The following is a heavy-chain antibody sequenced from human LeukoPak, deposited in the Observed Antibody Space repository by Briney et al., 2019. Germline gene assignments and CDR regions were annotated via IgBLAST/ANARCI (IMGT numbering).Heavy chain of an antibody. CDR3: ARTYCSGGSCYFPPGAFDI. CDR2: IKQDGSEK. CDR1: GFTFSGYW. V-gene: IGHV3-7*01. Sequence: QAGGSLRLSCAASGFTFSGYWMSWVRQAPGKGLEWVANIKQDGSEKYYVDSVKGRFTISRDNAKNSLYLQMNSLRAEDTAVYYCARTYCSGGSCYFPPGAFDIWGQGTMVTVSS. D-gene: IGHD2-15*01. J-gene: IGHJ3*02.